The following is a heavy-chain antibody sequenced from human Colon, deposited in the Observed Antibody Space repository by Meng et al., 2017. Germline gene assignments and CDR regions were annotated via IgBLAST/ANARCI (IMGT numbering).Heavy chain of an antibody. CDR3: ARGVDWAKSGNF. J-gene: IGHJ4*02. Sequence: QVHYRQVGARLLKPSDTLSLSCAVYGGSFSDYYLTWIRQPPGKGLEWVGEIHPSGSTYYSPSLQSRVTITLDTSKNQFSLPLSSMTAADTAVYYCARGVDWAKSGNFWGQGTLVTVSS. V-gene: IGHV4-34*01. CDR2: IHPSGST. CDR1: GGSFSDYY. D-gene: IGHD3-9*01.